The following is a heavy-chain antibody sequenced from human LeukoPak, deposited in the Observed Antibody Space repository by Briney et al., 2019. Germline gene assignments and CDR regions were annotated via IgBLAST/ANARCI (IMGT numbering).Heavy chain of an antibody. CDR3: ARGAYGDYDY. CDR1: GFAFSSYA. CDR2: ISADASST. D-gene: IGHD4-17*01. J-gene: IGHJ4*02. V-gene: IGHV3-23*01. Sequence: GGSLRLSCAASGFAFSSYAMSWVRQAPGKGLEWVSAISADASSTYYADSVKGPITISRDNSKNTLFLQMNSLRAEDTAVYYCARGAYGDYDYWGQGTLVTVSS.